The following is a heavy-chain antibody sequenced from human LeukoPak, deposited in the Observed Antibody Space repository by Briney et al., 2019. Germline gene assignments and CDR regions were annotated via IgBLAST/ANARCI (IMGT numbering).Heavy chain of an antibody. J-gene: IGHJ4*02. CDR3: ARGRTYYYDSSSYSSLDC. D-gene: IGHD3-22*01. V-gene: IGHV1-3*01. CDR1: GYTFTNYA. CDR2: INAGNGNT. Sequence: ASVKVSCKASGYTFTNYAMHWVRQAPGQRLEWVGWINAGNGNTKYSQKFQGRVTITRDTSASTAYMELSSLRSEDTAVYYCARGRTYYYDSSSYSSLDCWGQGTLVTVSS.